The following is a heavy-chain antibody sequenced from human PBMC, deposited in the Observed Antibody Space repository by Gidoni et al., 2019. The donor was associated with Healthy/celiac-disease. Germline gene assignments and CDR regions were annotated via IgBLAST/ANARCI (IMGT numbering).Heavy chain of an antibody. V-gene: IGHV3-30-3*01. D-gene: IGHD1-26*01. CDR1: GFTLSSYA. CDR2: ISYDVSNQ. CDR3: ARDVGDHKSGSSFDY. J-gene: IGHJ4*02. Sequence: VQLVESGGGVVQPGRSLRLSCAASGFTLSSYAMHWLRQAPGKGLELVAVISYDVSNQYYADSVKGRFTISRDNSKNTLYLQMNSLRAEDTAVYYCARDVGDHKSGSSFDYWGQGTLVTVSS.